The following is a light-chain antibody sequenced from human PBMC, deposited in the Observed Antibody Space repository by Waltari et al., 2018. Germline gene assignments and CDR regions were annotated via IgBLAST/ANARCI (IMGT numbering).Light chain of an antibody. V-gene: IGKV1-27*01. CDR2: AAS. Sequence: DIQMTPSPSSPSPSVGDRVTFTCRSSQGIGNYLAWYQQKPGKVPELLIYAASTLQSGVPSRFSGSGSGTDFTLTISSLQPEDVATYYCQKYNSAPFTFGPGTKVGI. CDR1: QGIGNY. J-gene: IGKJ3*01. CDR3: QKYNSAPFT.